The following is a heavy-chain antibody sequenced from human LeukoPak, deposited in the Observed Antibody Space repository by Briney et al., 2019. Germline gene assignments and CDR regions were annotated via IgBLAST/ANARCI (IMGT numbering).Heavy chain of an antibody. CDR3: ASRAADTAMDPVDY. V-gene: IGHV4-39*01. D-gene: IGHD5-18*01. CDR2: IYYSGST. J-gene: IGHJ4*02. Sequence: PSETLSLTCTVSGGSISSSSYYWGWIRQPPGKGLEWIGSIYYSGSTYYNPSLKSRVTISVDTSKNQFSLKLSSVTAADTAVYYCASRAADTAMDPVDYWGQGTLVTVSS. CDR1: GGSISSSSYY.